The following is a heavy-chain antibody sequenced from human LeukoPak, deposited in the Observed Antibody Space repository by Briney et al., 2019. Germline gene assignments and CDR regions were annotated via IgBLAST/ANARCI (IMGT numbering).Heavy chain of an antibody. Sequence: ASVKVSCKASGYTFTSYYMHWVRQAPGQGLEWMGIINPSGGSTSYTQKFQGGVTMTRDTSTSTVYMELSSLRSEDTAVYYCARDLLSSSSWSDWFDPWGQGTLVTVSS. CDR3: ARDLLSSSSWSDWFDP. J-gene: IGHJ5*02. D-gene: IGHD6-13*01. V-gene: IGHV1-46*01. CDR1: GYTFTSYY. CDR2: INPSGGST.